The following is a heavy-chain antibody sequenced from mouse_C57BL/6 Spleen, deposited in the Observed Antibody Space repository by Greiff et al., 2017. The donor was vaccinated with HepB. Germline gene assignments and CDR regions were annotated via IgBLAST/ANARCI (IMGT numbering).Heavy chain of an antibody. Sequence: QVQLKQPGAELVKPGASVKLSCKASSYTFTSYWMHWVKQRPGQGLEWIGMIHPNSGSTNYNEKFKSKATLTVDKSSSTAYMQLSSLTSEDSAVYYCARITTVPYWYFDVWGTGTTVTVSS. J-gene: IGHJ1*03. CDR1: SYTFTSYW. CDR2: IHPNSGST. V-gene: IGHV1-64*01. CDR3: ARITTVPYWYFDV. D-gene: IGHD1-1*01.